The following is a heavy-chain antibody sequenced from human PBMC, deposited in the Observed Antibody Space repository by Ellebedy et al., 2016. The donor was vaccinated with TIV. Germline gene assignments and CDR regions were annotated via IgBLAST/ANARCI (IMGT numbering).Heavy chain of an antibody. V-gene: IGHV3-30-3*01. CDR1: GFTFSSYA. Sequence: GESLKISCAASGFTFSSYAMHWVRQAPGKGLEWVAVISHDGSNKYYADSVKGRFTISRDNSKNTLYLQMNSLRAEDTAVYYCASRAVAGTKGIFDYWGQGTLVTVSS. D-gene: IGHD6-19*01. J-gene: IGHJ4*02. CDR2: ISHDGSNK. CDR3: ASRAVAGTKGIFDY.